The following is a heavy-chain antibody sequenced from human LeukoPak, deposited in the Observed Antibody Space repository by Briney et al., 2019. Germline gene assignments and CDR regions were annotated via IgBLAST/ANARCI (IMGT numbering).Heavy chain of an antibody. Sequence: ASVTVSCKASGYTFTSYYMHWVRQAPGQGLEWMGIINPSGGSTSYAQKFQGRVTMTRDTSTSTVYMELSSLRSEDTAVYYCARDERSYGMDVWGQGTTVTVSS. J-gene: IGHJ6*02. CDR1: GYTFTSYY. CDR3: ARDERSYGMDV. CDR2: INPSGGST. V-gene: IGHV1-46*01.